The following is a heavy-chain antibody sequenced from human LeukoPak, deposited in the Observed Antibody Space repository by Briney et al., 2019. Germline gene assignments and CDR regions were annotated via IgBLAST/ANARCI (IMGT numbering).Heavy chain of an antibody. Sequence: GGSLRLSCAASGFTFSSHWMSWVRQAPGKGLEWVANIKQDGSEKYYVDSVKGRFTISRDNAKNSLYLQMNSLRAEDTAVYYCARIGIYSWRDYYYMDVWGKGTTVTVSS. V-gene: IGHV3-7*01. CDR1: GFTFSSHW. CDR2: IKQDGSEK. CDR3: ARIGIYSWRDYYYMDV. D-gene: IGHD5-18*01. J-gene: IGHJ6*03.